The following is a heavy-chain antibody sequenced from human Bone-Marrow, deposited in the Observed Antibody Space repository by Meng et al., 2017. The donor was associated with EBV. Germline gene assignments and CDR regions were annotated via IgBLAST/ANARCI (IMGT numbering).Heavy chain of an antibody. CDR1: GGSISSGGYS. J-gene: IGHJ4*02. V-gene: IGHV4-30-2*01. D-gene: IGHD6-13*01. Sequence: QLQLQESGPGLVKPSQPLSLTCAVSGGSISSGGYSWSWIRQPPGKGLEWIGYIYHSGSTYYNPSLKSRVTISVDTSKNQFSLKLSSVTAADTAVYYCARRQLGSFDYWGQGTLVTVS. CDR2: IYHSGST. CDR3: ARRQLGSFDY.